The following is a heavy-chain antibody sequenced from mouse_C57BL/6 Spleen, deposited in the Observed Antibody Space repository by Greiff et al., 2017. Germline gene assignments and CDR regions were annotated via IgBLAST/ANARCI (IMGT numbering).Heavy chain of an antibody. J-gene: IGHJ1*03. CDR3: ARRANYGSSLDWYFDV. Sequence: DVQLVESGGGLVKPGGSLKLSCAASGFTFSDYGMHWVRQAPEKGLEWVAYISSGSSTIYYADTVKGRFTISRDNAKNTLFLQMTSLRSEDTAMYYCARRANYGSSLDWYFDVWGTGTTVTVSS. CDR1: GFTFSDYG. V-gene: IGHV5-17*01. D-gene: IGHD1-1*01. CDR2: ISSGSSTI.